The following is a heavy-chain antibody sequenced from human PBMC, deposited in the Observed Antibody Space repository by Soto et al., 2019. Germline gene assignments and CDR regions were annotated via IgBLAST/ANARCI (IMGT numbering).Heavy chain of an antibody. Sequence: ASAKVSCKASGYTFTSYAMHWVRQAPGQRLEWMGWINAGNGNTKYSQKFQGRVTITRDTSASTAYMELSRLRSEDTAVYYCATAVGDFWSGYYTTLYYFDYWGQGTLVTVSS. D-gene: IGHD3-3*01. V-gene: IGHV1-3*01. CDR3: ATAVGDFWSGYYTTLYYFDY. J-gene: IGHJ4*02. CDR1: GYTFTSYA. CDR2: INAGNGNT.